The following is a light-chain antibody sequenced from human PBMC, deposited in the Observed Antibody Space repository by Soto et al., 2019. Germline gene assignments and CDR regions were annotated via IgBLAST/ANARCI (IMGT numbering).Light chain of an antibody. J-gene: IGKJ1*01. Sequence: DIQMTKPPSSLHASVGARVTITARAGQSISTWLAWYQQKPGKAPKLLIFDPPTLESGVPSRFSGSASGTEFTLTSTSLQPDDFATYYCHHYTRAFGQGTKVEIK. CDR3: HHYTRA. CDR1: QSISTW. V-gene: IGKV1-5*01. CDR2: DPP.